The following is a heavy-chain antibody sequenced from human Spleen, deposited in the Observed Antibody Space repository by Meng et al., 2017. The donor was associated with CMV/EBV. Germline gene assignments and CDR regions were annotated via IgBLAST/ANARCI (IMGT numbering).Heavy chain of an antibody. V-gene: IGHV4-39*07. CDR1: GGSISNDNYY. CDR2: IYHRGQT. D-gene: IGHD3-10*01. J-gene: IGHJ4*02. Sequence: GSLRLSCTVSGGSISNDNYYWAWIRQSPGKGLEWIGHIYHRGQTYYNPSLQSRLSISADTSKNEFSLRLNSVTVADTAVYYCARGGYGSGSFGGQSIDYWGQGTLVTVSS. CDR3: ARGGYGSGSFGGQSIDY.